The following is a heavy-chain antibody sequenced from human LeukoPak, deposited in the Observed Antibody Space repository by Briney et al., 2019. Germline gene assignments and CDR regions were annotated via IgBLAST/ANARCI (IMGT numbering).Heavy chain of an antibody. Sequence: GGSLRLSCAASGFTFSSYAMSWVRQAPGKGLEWVSAISGSGDGTYYADSVKGRFTISRDNSKNTAYLQMSSLRAEDTAIYYCAKDLTIFGVITPNHNYWGQGTLVTVSS. CDR2: ISGSGDGT. D-gene: IGHD3-3*01. V-gene: IGHV3-23*01. J-gene: IGHJ4*02. CDR3: AKDLTIFGVITPNHNY. CDR1: GFTFSSYA.